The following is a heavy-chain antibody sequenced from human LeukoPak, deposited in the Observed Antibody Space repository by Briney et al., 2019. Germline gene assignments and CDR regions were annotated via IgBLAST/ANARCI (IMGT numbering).Heavy chain of an antibody. Sequence: SETLSLTCTVSGGSNSSYYWSWIRQPPGKGLEWIGYIYYSGSTNYNPSLKSRVTISVDTSKNQFSLKLSSVTAADTAVYYCARSRITMIVGDLLWFDPWGQGTLVTVSS. J-gene: IGHJ5*02. CDR3: ARSRITMIVGDLLWFDP. D-gene: IGHD3-22*01. CDR1: GGSNSSYY. CDR2: IYYSGST. V-gene: IGHV4-59*01.